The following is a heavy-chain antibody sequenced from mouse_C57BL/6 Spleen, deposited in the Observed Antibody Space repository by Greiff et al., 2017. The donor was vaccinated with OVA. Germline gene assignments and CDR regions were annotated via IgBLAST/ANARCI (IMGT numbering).Heavy chain of an antibody. CDR2: ISYDGSN. V-gene: IGHV3-6*01. CDR1: GYSITSGYY. J-gene: IGHJ1*03. D-gene: IGHD4-1*01. Sequence: VQLQQSGPGLVKPSQSLSLTCSVTGYSITSGYYWNWIRQFPGNKLEWMGYISYDGSNNYNPSLKNRISITRDTSKNQFFLKLNSVTTEDTATYYCARETGFPDWYFDVWGTGTTVTVSS. CDR3: ARETGFPDWYFDV.